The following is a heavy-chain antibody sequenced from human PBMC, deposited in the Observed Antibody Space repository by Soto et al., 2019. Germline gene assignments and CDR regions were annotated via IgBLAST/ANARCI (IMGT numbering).Heavy chain of an antibody. CDR1: GFTFSSYW. Sequence: GGSLRLSCAASGFTFSSYWMSWVRQAPGKGLEWVANIKQDGSEKYYVDSVKGRFTISRDNAKNSLYLQMNSLRAEDTAVYYCARDHHHLVVVAATKVMNVWGQGTTVTVSS. V-gene: IGHV3-7*05. CDR2: IKQDGSEK. J-gene: IGHJ6*02. D-gene: IGHD2-15*01. CDR3: ARDHHHLVVVAATKVMNV.